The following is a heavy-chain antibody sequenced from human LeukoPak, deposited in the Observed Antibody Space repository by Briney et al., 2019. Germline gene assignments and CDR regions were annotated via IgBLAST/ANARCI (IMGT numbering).Heavy chain of an antibody. CDR3: AKGPSYYYYYYMDV. V-gene: IGHV3-23*01. Sequence: PGGSLRLSCAASLFTFSSYAMSWVRQAPGKGLEWVSAISGSGGSTYYADSVKGRFTISRDNSKNTLYLQMNSLRAEDTAVYYCAKGPSYYYYYYMDVWGKGTTVTISS. CDR2: ISGSGGST. CDR1: LFTFSSYA. J-gene: IGHJ6*03.